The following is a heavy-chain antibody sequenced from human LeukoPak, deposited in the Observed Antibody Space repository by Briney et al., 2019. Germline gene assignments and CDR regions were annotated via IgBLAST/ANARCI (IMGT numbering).Heavy chain of an antibody. CDR1: GFTVSSNY. D-gene: IGHD1-14*01. CDR2: IKQDGSEK. J-gene: IGHJ3*02. Sequence: SGGSLRLSCAASGFTVSSNYMSWVRQAPGKGLEWVANIKQDGSEKYYVDSVKGRFTISRDNAKTSLYLQMNSLRAEDTAVYYCARDVLAAGATGTFDIWGQGTMVTVSS. CDR3: ARDVLAAGATGTFDI. V-gene: IGHV3-7*03.